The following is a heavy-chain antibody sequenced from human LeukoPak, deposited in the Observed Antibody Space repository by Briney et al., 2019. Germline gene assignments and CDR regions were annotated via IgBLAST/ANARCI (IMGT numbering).Heavy chain of an antibody. Sequence: PSETLSLTCAVYGGSFSGYYWSWIRQPPGKGLEWIGEINHSGSTNYNPSLKSRVTISVDTSKNQFSLKLSSVTAADTAVYYCARRRVVVAGRYYFDYWGQGTLVTVSS. V-gene: IGHV4-34*01. CDR3: ARRRVVVAGRYYFDY. CDR1: GGSFSGYY. CDR2: INHSGST. D-gene: IGHD6-19*01. J-gene: IGHJ4*02.